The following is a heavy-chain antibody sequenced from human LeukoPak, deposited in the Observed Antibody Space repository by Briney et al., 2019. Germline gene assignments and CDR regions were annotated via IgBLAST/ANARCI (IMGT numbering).Heavy chain of an antibody. CDR2: ISAYNCNT. V-gene: IGHV1-18*01. Sequence: GASVKVSCKGSVYTFTSYGISWLRQSPGQRLEWIVWISAYNCNTSYAQKLQGKVSMTTDTSTSKAYMELRSLRSDDTAVYYCARDRQVAETMGDWFDPWGQGTLVTVSS. CDR3: ARDRQVAETMGDWFDP. D-gene: IGHD3-10*01. J-gene: IGHJ5*02. CDR1: VYTFTSYG.